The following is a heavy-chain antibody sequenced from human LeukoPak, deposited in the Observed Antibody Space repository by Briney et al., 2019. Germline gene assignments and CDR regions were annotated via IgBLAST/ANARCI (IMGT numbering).Heavy chain of an antibody. V-gene: IGHV3-23*01. J-gene: IGHJ4*02. CDR2: ISGSGGST. CDR3: AKEGYDSSGYRYYFDY. CDR1: GFXFSSYA. D-gene: IGHD3-22*01. Sequence: GGSLRLSCAASGFXFSSYAISWVRQAPGKGLEWVSAISGSGGSTYYADSVKGRFTISRDNSKNTLYLQMNSLRAEDTAVYYCAKEGYDSSGYRYYFDYWGQGTLVTVSS.